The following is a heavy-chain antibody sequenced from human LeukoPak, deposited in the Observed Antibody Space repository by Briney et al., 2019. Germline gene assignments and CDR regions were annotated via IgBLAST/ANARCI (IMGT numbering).Heavy chain of an antibody. CDR1: GVSISSGSDY. V-gene: IGHV4-31*03. D-gene: IGHD6-19*01. J-gene: IGHJ4*02. Sequence: PSETLSLTCSVSGVSISSGSDYWSWIRQHPGKGLEWIGYISYSGSTYYNPSLRSRITISANTPRNQFSLKLSSVTAADTAVYYCARTSSGWSYSDYWGQGTLVTVSS. CDR3: ARTSSGWSYSDY. CDR2: ISYSGST.